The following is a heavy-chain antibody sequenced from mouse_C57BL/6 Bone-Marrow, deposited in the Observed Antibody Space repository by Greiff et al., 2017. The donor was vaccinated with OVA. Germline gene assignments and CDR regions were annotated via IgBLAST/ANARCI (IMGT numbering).Heavy chain of an antibody. D-gene: IGHD1-1*01. V-gene: IGHV5-9*01. CDR3: ARQGSSYRYFDV. CDR1: GFTFSSYT. Sequence: EVHLVESGGGLVKPGGSLKLSCAASGFTFSSYTMSWVRQTPETRLEWVATISGGGGNTYYPDSVKGRFTISRDNAKNTLYLQMSSLRSEDTALYYCARQGSSYRYFDVWGTGTTVTVSS. CDR2: ISGGGGNT. J-gene: IGHJ1*03.